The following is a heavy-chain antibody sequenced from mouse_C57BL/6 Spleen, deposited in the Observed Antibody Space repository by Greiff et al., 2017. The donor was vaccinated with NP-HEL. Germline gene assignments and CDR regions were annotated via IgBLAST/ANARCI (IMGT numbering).Heavy chain of an antibody. D-gene: IGHD2-4*01. Sequence: EVQLQQSGPELVKPGDSVKISCKASGYSFTGYFMNWVMQRHGKSLEWIGRIYPGDGDTIYNEKFKGKATLTADKSSSTASMELRSLTAEECEVYLCASTCDYDDWFAYWGQGTLVTVSA. CDR3: ASTCDYDDWFAY. CDR1: GYSFTGYF. CDR2: IYPGDGDT. J-gene: IGHJ3*01. V-gene: IGHV1-20*01.